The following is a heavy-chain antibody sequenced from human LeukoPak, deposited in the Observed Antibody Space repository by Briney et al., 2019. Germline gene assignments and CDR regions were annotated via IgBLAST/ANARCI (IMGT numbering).Heavy chain of an antibody. Sequence: ASVTVSCKASGYTFTSYDINWVRQATGQGLEWMGWMNPNSGSTGYAQKFQGRVTITRNTSISAAYMELSGLRSEDTAVYYCARGRSTGYPYYFEYWGQGTLVTVSS. V-gene: IGHV1-8*03. CDR3: ARGRSTGYPYYFEY. J-gene: IGHJ4*02. CDR2: MNPNSGST. CDR1: GYTFTSYD. D-gene: IGHD5-12*01.